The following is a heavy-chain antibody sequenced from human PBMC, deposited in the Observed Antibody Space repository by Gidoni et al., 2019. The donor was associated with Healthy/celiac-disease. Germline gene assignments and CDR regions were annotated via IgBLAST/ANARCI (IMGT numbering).Heavy chain of an antibody. CDR3: AKDSRYYDSSGYSFDY. Sequence: EVQLLESGGGLVQPGGSLRLSSAASGFTFISYAMSWVRQDPGKGLEWVSAISGSGGSTYYADSVKGRFTISRDNSKNTLYLQMNSLRAEDTAVYYCAKDSRYYDSSGYSFDYWGQGTLVTVSS. CDR1: GFTFISYA. CDR2: ISGSGGST. J-gene: IGHJ4*02. V-gene: IGHV3-23*01. D-gene: IGHD3-22*01.